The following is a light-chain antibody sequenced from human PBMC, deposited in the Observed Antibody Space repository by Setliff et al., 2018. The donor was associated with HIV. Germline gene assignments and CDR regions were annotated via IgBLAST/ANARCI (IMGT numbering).Light chain of an antibody. CDR1: SSNIGAGYD. V-gene: IGLV1-40*01. CDR3: QSYDSSLSGPYV. CDR2: GNS. J-gene: IGLJ1*01. Sequence: QPALTQPPSVSGAPGQRVTISCTGSSSNIGAGYDVHWYQQLPGTAPKLLIYGNSNRPSGVPDRFSGSKSGTSASLAITGLQAEDEADYYCQSYDSSLSGPYVFGTGTKVTVL.